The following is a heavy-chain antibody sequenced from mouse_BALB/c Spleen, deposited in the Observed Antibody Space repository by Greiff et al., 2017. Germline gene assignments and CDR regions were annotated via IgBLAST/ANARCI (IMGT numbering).Heavy chain of an antibody. D-gene: IGHD1-1*01. J-gene: IGHJ2*01. CDR2: ISSGGSYT. V-gene: IGHV5-6*01. CDR3: ARQRILRYYFDY. Sequence: EVQGVESGGDLVKPGGSLKLSCAASGFTFSSYGMSWVRQTPDKRLEWVATISSGGSYTYYPDSVKGRFTISRDNAKNTLYLQMSSLKSEDTAMYYCARQRILRYYFDYWGQGTTLTVSS. CDR1: GFTFSSYG.